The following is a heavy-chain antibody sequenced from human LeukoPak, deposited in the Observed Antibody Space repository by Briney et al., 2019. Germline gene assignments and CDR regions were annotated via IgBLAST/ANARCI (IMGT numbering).Heavy chain of an antibody. CDR3: AKDLQPVIPIPNAFDI. V-gene: IGHV3-23*01. D-gene: IGHD2-21*01. J-gene: IGHJ3*02. CDR2: ISGSGGST. CDR1: GFTFSSYA. Sequence: PGGSLRLSCAASGFTFSSYAMNWVRQAPGKGLEWVSGISGSGGSTYYADSVKGRFTISRDNSKNTLYLQMNSLRAEDTAVYYCAKDLQPVIPIPNAFDIWGQGTMVTVSS.